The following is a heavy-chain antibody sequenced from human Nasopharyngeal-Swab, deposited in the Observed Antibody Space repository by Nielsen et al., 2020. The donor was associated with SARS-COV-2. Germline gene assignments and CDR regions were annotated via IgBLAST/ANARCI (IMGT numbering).Heavy chain of an antibody. J-gene: IGHJ6*02. Sequence: GESLKISCAASGFTFSSYSMNWVRQAPGKGLEWVSSISSSSSYIYYADSVKGRFTISRDNAKNSLYLQMNSLRAEDTAVYYCVRVFNRVSEIAAADPNIYYYYGMDVWGQGTTVTVSS. CDR3: VRVFNRVSEIAAADPNIYYYYGMDV. CDR2: ISSSSSYI. D-gene: IGHD6-13*01. CDR1: GFTFSSYS. V-gene: IGHV3-21*01.